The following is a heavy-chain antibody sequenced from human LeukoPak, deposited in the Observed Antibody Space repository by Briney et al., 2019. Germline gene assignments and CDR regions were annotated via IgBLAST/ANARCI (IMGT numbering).Heavy chain of an antibody. CDR3: AGLGYGANFIQY. CDR2: ISPYNGNT. CDR1: GYTYTNYG. J-gene: IGHJ4*02. Sequence: ASVKVSCKASGYTYTNYGISWLRQAPGQGLKWMGWISPYNGNTHYAQKFQGRVTITTDTSTSTVYMELRSLRSDDTAVYYCAGLGYGANFIQYRGQGTLVTVSS. D-gene: IGHD4-23*01. V-gene: IGHV1-18*01.